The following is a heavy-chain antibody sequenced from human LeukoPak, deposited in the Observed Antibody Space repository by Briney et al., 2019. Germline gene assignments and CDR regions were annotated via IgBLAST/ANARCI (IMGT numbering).Heavy chain of an antibody. V-gene: IGHV1-8*01. CDR3: ARATRIAATSTYYTYFRDV. D-gene: IGHD6-13*01. CDR1: GYTFTSYD. Sequence: ASVKVSCKASGYTFTSYDINWVRQATGHRLEWMGWMNPNSGNTGYAQKFQGRVTMTRNTSISTAYMELSSLRSEDTAIYYCARATRIAATSTYYTYFRDVWGKGTTVTVSS. J-gene: IGHJ6*03. CDR2: MNPNSGNT.